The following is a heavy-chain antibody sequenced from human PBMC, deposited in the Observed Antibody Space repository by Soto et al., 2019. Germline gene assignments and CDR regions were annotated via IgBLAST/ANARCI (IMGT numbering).Heavy chain of an antibody. CDR3: ARDRRGYYDILTGTPGGMDV. J-gene: IGHJ6*02. D-gene: IGHD3-9*01. CDR2: ISGSGGST. Sequence: GGSLRLSCAASGFTFSSYAMSWVRQAPGKGLEWVSAISGSGGSTYYADSVKGRFTISRDNAKNSLYLQMNSLRDEDTAVYYCARDRRGYYDILTGTPGGMDVWGQGTTVTV. V-gene: IGHV3-23*01. CDR1: GFTFSSYA.